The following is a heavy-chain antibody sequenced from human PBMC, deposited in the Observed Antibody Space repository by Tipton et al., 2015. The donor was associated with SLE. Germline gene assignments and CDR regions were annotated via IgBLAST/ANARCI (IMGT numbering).Heavy chain of an antibody. J-gene: IGHJ4*02. CDR2: ISTYNGNT. CDR1: GYRFSTYG. D-gene: IGHD5-18*01. V-gene: IGHV1-18*01. CDR3: ARVRVDTAMGVFDF. Sequence: QSGAEVKKPGASVRVSCKASGYRFSTYGISWVRQAPGQGLEWMGWISTYNGNTNYAQKLQGRVTMTSDTSTSTAYMELRSLRSDDTAIYYCARVRVDTAMGVFDFWGQGTLVTVSS.